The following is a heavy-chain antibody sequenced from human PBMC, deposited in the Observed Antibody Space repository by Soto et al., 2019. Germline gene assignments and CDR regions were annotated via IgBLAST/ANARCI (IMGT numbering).Heavy chain of an antibody. CDR2: INPSGGST. CDR1: GYTFTSYY. J-gene: IGHJ5*02. CDR3: ARGRDFWSGYGWFDP. Sequence: ASVKVSCKASGYTFTSYYMHWVRQAPGQGLEWMGIINPSGGSTSYAQKFQGRVNMIRDTSTSTVYMELSSLRSEDTAVYYCARGRDFWSGYGWFDPWGQGTLVTVSS. V-gene: IGHV1-46*03. D-gene: IGHD3-3*01.